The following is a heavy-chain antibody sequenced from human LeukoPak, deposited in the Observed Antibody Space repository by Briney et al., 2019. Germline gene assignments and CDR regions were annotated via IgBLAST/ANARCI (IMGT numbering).Heavy chain of an antibody. V-gene: IGHV3-21*01. D-gene: IGHD2-2*01. CDR1: QFTFSSYS. Sequence: GGSLRLSCAASQFTFSSYSMNWVRQAPGKGLEWVSSISSSSSYIYYADSVKGRFTISRDNAKNSLYLQMNSLRAEDTAVYYCARMGVGGSSTGVIFDWGQGTLVTVSS. J-gene: IGHJ4*02. CDR3: ARMGVGGSSTGVIFD. CDR2: ISSSSSYI.